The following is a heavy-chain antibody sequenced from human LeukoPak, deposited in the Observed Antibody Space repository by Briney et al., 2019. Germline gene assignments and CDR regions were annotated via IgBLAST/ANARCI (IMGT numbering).Heavy chain of an antibody. J-gene: IGHJ4*02. CDR3: ARADPYCGGDCYSGGYYFDY. CDR2: ISSSGSTI. CDR1: GFTFSDYY. Sequence: PGGSLRLSCAASGFTFSDYYMSWIRQAPGKGLEWVSYISSSGSTIYYADSVKGRFTISRDNAKNSLYLQMNSLRAEDTAVYYCARADPYCGGDCYSGGYYFDYWGQGTLVTVSS. D-gene: IGHD2-21*02. V-gene: IGHV3-11*01.